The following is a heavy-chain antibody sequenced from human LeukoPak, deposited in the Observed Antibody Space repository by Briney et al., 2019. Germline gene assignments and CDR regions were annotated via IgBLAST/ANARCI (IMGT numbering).Heavy chain of an antibody. CDR2: TRYRSTWMT. J-gene: IGHJ4*02. V-gene: IGHV6-1*01. CDR1: GDSVSSKSVS. D-gene: IGHD7-27*01. CDR3: VRDFNWGFDY. Sequence: SQTLSLTCAISGDSVSSKSVSWSWIRQSPSGGLEFLGRTRYRSTWMTFYSLSVQSRMTINADTSRNHVSLRLNSVTPEDTALYYCVRDFNWGFDYWGQGTLVAVSS.